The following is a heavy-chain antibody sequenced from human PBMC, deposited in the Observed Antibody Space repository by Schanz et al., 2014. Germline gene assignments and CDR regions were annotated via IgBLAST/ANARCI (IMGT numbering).Heavy chain of an antibody. J-gene: IGHJ4*02. V-gene: IGHV1-2*06. CDR1: GRTFIVYH. D-gene: IGHD6-19*01. CDR3: ARVKAVAGTVYDF. Sequence: QVQLVQSGAEVKKPGASMKVSCKASGRTFIVYHVLHWVRQAPGQGLEWMGRISPNSGDTHSAQKFQGRVTMTRDTSTSTVHMELSSLRSEDTAVYFCARVKAVAGTVYDFWGQGTLVAVSP. CDR2: ISPNSGDT.